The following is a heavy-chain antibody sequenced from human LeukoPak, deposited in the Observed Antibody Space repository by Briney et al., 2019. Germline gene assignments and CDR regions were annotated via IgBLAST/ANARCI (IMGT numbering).Heavy chain of an antibody. J-gene: IGHJ4*02. V-gene: IGHV1-2*02. Sequence: ASVKVSCKASGYTFTGYYMYWVRQAPGQGLEWMGWINPNSGGTNYAQKFQGRVTMTRDTSISTAYMDLSRLRSDDTAVYYCARDRQGGSSSSRLFGNWGQGTLVTVSS. CDR1: GYTFTGYY. CDR2: INPNSGGT. CDR3: ARDRQGGSSSSRLFGN. D-gene: IGHD6-6*01.